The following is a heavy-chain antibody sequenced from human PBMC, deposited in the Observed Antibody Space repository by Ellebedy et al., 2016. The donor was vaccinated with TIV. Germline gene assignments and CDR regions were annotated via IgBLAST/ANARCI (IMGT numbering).Heavy chain of an antibody. V-gene: IGHV3-53*01. J-gene: IGHJ6*04. CDR3: ARARGWYGSDGMDV. Sequence: GESLKISCAASGFTVSSNYMSSVRRAPGQGLGWVSVIYCGGNTDYAEHVEGRFTISRDNSKNTVYLQMNSLRAEDTAVYYCARARGWYGSDGMDVWGEGTTVTVSS. CDR2: IYCGGNT. D-gene: IGHD6-19*01. CDR1: GFTVSSNY.